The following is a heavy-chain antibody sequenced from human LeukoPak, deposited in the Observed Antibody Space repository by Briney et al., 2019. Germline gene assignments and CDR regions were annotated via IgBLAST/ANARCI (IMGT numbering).Heavy chain of an antibody. Sequence: GGSLRLSCAASGFTVSSNYMSWVRQAPGKGLEWVSVIYSGGSTYYADSVKGRFTISRDNSKNTLYLQMNSLRAEDTAVYYRARGYYGSGSLDWGQGTLVTVSS. D-gene: IGHD3-10*01. CDR1: GFTVSSNY. J-gene: IGHJ4*02. CDR3: ARGYYGSGSLD. CDR2: IYSGGST. V-gene: IGHV3-53*01.